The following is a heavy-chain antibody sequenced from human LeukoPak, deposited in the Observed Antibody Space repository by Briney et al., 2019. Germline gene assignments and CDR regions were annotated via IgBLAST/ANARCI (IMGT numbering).Heavy chain of an antibody. J-gene: IGHJ4*02. D-gene: IGHD3-22*01. CDR2: INTDGSHT. CDR3: AKDIHYYDSSGYYHY. CDR1: GFAFSSYW. Sequence: GGSLRLSCVASGFAFSSYWMHWVRQTPGKGLVWVSRINTDGSHTDYADSVKGRFTVSRDNARNTLYLQMNSLRAEDTALYYCAKDIHYYDSSGYYHYWGQGTLVTVSS. V-gene: IGHV3-74*01.